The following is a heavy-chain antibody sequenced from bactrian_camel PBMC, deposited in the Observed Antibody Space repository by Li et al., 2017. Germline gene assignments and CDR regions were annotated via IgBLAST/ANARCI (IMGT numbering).Heavy chain of an antibody. V-gene: IGHV3S63*01. J-gene: IGHJ4*01. CDR2: VRIDSST. CDR3: ATGRDYSDYVLPFND. Sequence: HVQLVESGGGSVQAGGSLRLSCIVSGFSFDDSDMGWYRQAPGHECEFVSTVRIDSSTSYADSVKGRFTISRDNAKNTVYLQMNSLKSEDTALYYCATGRDYSDYVLPFNDWGQGTQVTVS. CDR1: GFSFDDSD. D-gene: IGHD4*01.